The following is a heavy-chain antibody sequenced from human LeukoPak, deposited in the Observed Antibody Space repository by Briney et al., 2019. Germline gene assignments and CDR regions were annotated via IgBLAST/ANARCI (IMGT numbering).Heavy chain of an antibody. CDR1: GGSISSSSYY. D-gene: IGHD6-13*01. J-gene: IGHJ4*02. CDR3: ARRGFYGVAAAGTTPSLFDY. V-gene: IGHV4-39*01. CDR2: IYYSGST. Sequence: SETLSLTCTVSGGSISSSSYYWGWIRRPPGTRLEWFGSIYYSGSTYYNPSLKSRVTISVDTSKNQFPLKLSSVTAADTAVYYCARRGFYGVAAAGTTPSLFDYWGQGTLVTVSS.